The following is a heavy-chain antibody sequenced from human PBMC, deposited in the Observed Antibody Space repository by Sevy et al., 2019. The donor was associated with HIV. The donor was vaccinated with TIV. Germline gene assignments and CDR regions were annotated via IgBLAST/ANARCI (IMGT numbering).Heavy chain of an antibody. CDR3: ARHCTGTSCSHAFDI. CDR2: INHSGST. CDR1: GGSFSGYY. Sequence: SETLSLTCAGYGGSFSGYYWSWIRQPPGKGLEWIGEINHSGSTNCNPSLKSRVTISVDTSKNQFSLKLSSVTAADTAVYYCARHCTGTSCSHAFDIWGQGTMVTVSS. J-gene: IGHJ3*02. V-gene: IGHV4-34*01. D-gene: IGHD2-2*01.